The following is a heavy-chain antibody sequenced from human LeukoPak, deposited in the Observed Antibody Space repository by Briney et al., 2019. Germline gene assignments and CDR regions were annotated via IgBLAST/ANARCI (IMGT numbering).Heavy chain of an antibody. CDR3: ASFTGAARLRAYYYYYMDV. CDR2: IIPIVDMS. CDR1: GAAFKTYA. J-gene: IGHJ6*03. V-gene: IGHV1-69*10. Sequence: SVKVSCKASGAAFKTYAMSWVRQAPGQGLEWMGGIIPIVDMSNYAQKFQGRVTITADESTNTAYMELSSLISDDTAVYCCASFTGAARLRAYYYYYMDVWGEGTTVTVSS. D-gene: IGHD6-6*01.